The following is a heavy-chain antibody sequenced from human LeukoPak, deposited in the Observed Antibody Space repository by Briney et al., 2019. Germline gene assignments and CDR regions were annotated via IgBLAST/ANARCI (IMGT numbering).Heavy chain of an antibody. CDR1: GGSVSSGSYY. CDR2: IYYSGST. V-gene: IGHV4-61*01. D-gene: IGHD3-10*01. J-gene: IGHJ6*02. CDR3: ARDVPNYYGSGSYYKTLWYYGMDV. Sequence: PSETLSLTCTVSGGSVSSGSYYWSWIRQPPGRGLEWIGYIYYSGSTNYNPSLKSRVTISVDTSKNQFSLKLSSVTAADTAVYYCARDVPNYYGSGSYYKTLWYYGMDVWGQGTTVTASS.